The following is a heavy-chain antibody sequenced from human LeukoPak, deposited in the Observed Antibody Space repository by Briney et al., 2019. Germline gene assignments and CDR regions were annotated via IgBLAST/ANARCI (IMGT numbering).Heavy chain of an antibody. CDR3: ARGIRFLEWLSGFDY. J-gene: IGHJ4*02. D-gene: IGHD3-3*01. CDR2: INWNGGST. Sequence: GGSLRLSCAAPGFTFDDYGMSWVRQVPGKGLEWVSGINWNGGSTGYADSVKGRFTISRDNAKNSLYLQMDSLRVEDTALYYCARGIRFLEWLSGFDYWGQGTLVTVSS. CDR1: GFTFDDYG. V-gene: IGHV3-20*04.